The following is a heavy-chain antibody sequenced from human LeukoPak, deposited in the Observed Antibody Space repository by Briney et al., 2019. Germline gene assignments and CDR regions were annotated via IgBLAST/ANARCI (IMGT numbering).Heavy chain of an antibody. D-gene: IGHD6-6*01. CDR3: ARGGSGSSTWFDP. V-gene: IGHV1-18*01. J-gene: IGHJ5*02. Sequence: ASVKVSCKASGYIFRKYAITWVRQAPGQGLEWMGWISAYNGDTNYAQKLQGRVTMTTDTSTSTAYMELRSLRSDDTAIYYCARGGSGSSTWFDPWGQGTLVTVSS. CDR2: ISAYNGDT. CDR1: GYIFRKYA.